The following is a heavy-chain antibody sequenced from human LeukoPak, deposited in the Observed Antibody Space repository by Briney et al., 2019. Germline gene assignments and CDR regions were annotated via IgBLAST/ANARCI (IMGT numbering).Heavy chain of an antibody. CDR3: VKDKWIGH. J-gene: IGHJ5*02. Sequence: GGSLRLSCSVSGFTFSSYTLHWVRQAPGKGLEYVSSININGGRTYYADSVKGRFTISRDNSKNMLYLQMSSLRTEDTAVYYCVKDKWIGHWGQGTLVTVSS. CDR2: ININGGRT. CDR1: GFTFSSYT. V-gene: IGHV3-64D*09.